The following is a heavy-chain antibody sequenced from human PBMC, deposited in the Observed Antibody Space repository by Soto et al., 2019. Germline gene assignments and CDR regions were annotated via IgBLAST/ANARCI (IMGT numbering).Heavy chain of an antibody. CDR2: IWYDGSKK. V-gene: IGHV3-33*01. CDR1: GFTFSGHG. CDR3: ARYTTGYHLDY. J-gene: IGHJ4*02. Sequence: GGSLSLSCAASGFTFSGHGMHWVRQAPGKGLEWVAVIWYDGSKKYYADSVKGRFIISRDNSKNVLFLQMNSLRAEDTAIYYCARYTTGYHLDYWGQGTLVTVSS. D-gene: IGHD3-9*01.